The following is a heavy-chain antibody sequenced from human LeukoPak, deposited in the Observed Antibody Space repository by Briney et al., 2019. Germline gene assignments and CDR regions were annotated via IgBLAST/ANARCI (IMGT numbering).Heavy chain of an antibody. J-gene: IGHJ5*02. CDR1: GYSISXXXX. CDR3: ARNTTVTMQRTLGGWFDP. CDR2: IYHSGST. Sequence: SGYSISXXXXXGXXXQPPXXXLXXXXXIYHSGSTHYNPSLKRRVTIAVETSKNQFSLKLSSVTAADTAVYYCARNTTVTMQRTLGGWFDPWGQGTLVTVSS. D-gene: IGHD4-17*01. V-gene: IGHV4-38-2*01.